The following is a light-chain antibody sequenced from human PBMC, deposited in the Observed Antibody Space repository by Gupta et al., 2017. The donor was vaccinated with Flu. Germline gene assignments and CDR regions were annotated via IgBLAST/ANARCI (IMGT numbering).Light chain of an antibody. CDR3: CSYAGSFTWV. V-gene: IGLV2-11*01. Sequence: SVTISSTGTSSDVGGYNYVSWYQQHPGKAPQLTIYDVTNRPSGVPDRFSGSKSDNTASLTISGLPADDEADYYCCSYAGSFTWVFGGGTKLTVL. J-gene: IGLJ3*02. CDR2: DVT. CDR1: SSDVGGYNY.